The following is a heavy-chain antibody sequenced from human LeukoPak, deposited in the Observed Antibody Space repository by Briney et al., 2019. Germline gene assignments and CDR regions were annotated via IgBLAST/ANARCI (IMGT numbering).Heavy chain of an antibody. CDR1: GYTLTELS. V-gene: IGHV1-24*01. Sequence: ASVNVSCKVSGYTLTELSMHWVRQAPGKGLEWMGGFDPEDGETIYAQKFQGRVTMTEDTSTDTAYMELSSLRSEDTAVYYCATNYYGSGSYYAVDYWGQGTLVTVSS. J-gene: IGHJ4*02. D-gene: IGHD3-10*01. CDR2: FDPEDGET. CDR3: ATNYYGSGSYYAVDY.